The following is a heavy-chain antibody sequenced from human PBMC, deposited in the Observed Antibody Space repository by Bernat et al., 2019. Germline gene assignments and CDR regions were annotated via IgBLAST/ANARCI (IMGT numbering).Heavy chain of an antibody. Sequence: EVQLVESGGGLVQPGGSLRLSCAASGFTFSSYWMSWVRQAPGKGLEWVANIKQDGSEKYYVDSVKGRFTISRDNAKNSLYLQMNSLRAEDTAVYYCARERITIFGVVTHQTDDAFDIWGQGTMVTVSS. J-gene: IGHJ3*02. CDR3: ARERITIFGVVTHQTDDAFDI. CDR2: IKQDGSEK. D-gene: IGHD3-3*01. CDR1: GFTFSSYW. V-gene: IGHV3-7*01.